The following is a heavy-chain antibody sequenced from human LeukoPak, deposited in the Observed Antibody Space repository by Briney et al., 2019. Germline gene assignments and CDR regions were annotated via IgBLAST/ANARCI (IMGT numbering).Heavy chain of an antibody. CDR1: GYTFTGYY. Sequence: GASVKVSCKASGYTFTGYYMHWVRQAPGQGLEWMGWINPNGGGTNYAQKFQGRVTMTRDTSISTAYMELSRLRSDDTAVYYCARTTYSSSWYAYWGQGTLVTVSS. V-gene: IGHV1-2*02. CDR2: INPNGGGT. D-gene: IGHD6-13*01. CDR3: ARTTYSSSWYAY. J-gene: IGHJ4*02.